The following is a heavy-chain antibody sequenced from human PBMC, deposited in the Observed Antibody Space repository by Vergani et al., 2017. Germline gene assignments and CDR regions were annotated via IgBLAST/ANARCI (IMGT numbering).Heavy chain of an antibody. D-gene: IGHD3-22*01. CDR1: GFTFSSYW. Sequence: EVQLVESGGGLVQPGGSLRLSCAASGFTFSSYWMHWVRQAPGKGLVWVSRIHSDGSTTNYADSVMGRFTISRDNAKNTLYLQMNSLRAVDTAMYYCARQIDSSGTLWGQGTLVTVSS. CDR3: ARQIDSSGTL. CDR2: IHSDGSTT. J-gene: IGHJ4*02. V-gene: IGHV3-74*01.